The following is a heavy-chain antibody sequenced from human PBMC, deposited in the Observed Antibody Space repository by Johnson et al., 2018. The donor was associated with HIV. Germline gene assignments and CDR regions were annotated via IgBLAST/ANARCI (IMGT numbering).Heavy chain of an antibody. J-gene: IGHJ3*02. CDR2: ISYDGSDK. D-gene: IGHD3-10*01. Sequence: QVQLVESGGGLVQPGGSLTLSCAASGFTFSSYAIHWVRQAPAKGLEWVAVISYDGSDKYYADSVKGRFTISRDSSKNTLYLQMNSLKTEDTAVYYCTTDLIRRYYGSGLRDAFDIWGQGTMVTVSS. V-gene: IGHV3-30*04. CDR3: TTDLIRRYYGSGLRDAFDI. CDR1: GFTFSSYA.